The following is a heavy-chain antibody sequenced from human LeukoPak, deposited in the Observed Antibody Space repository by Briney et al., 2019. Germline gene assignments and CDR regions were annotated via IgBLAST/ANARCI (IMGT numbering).Heavy chain of an antibody. CDR1: GFTFSSYA. J-gene: IGHJ2*01. D-gene: IGHD3-3*01. CDR3: ARDGLRFLEWLFGGWYFDL. CDR2: ISYDGSNK. Sequence: GGSLRLSCAASGFTFSSYAMHWVRQAPGKGLEWVAVISYDGSNKYYADSVKGRFTISRDNSKNTLYLQMNSLRAEDTAVYYCARDGLRFLEWLFGGWYFDLWGRGTLVTVSS. V-gene: IGHV3-30*01.